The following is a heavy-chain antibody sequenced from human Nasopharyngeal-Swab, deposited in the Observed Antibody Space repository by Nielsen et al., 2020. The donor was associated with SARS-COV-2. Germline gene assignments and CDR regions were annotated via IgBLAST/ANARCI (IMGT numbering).Heavy chain of an antibody. D-gene: IGHD3-3*01. CDR2: VYYSGST. CDR3: ARGGRGIFGVVTNFDY. J-gene: IGHJ4*02. V-gene: IGHV4-59*01. Sequence: RQAPGKGLEWIGYVYYSGSTNYNPSLKSRVTISVDTSKNQFSLKLSSVTAADTAVYYCARGGRGIFGVVTNFDYWGQGTLVTVSS.